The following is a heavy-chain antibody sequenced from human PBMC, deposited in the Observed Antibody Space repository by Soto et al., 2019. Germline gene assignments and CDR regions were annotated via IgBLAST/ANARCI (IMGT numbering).Heavy chain of an antibody. CDR1: GFNFRMYE. CDR3: ARYGTRGDW. D-gene: IGHD3-10*01. V-gene: IGHV3-48*03. J-gene: IGHJ5*01. CDR2: XSXSXXTX. Sequence: GGSLRLSCQASGFNFRMYEMHWVRKAPGXGLXXVSYXSXSXXTXXXADFAEGRFTISRDNAKDSIYLHLNSLRVGDTAVYYCARYGTRGDWWGLGTQVTSPQ.